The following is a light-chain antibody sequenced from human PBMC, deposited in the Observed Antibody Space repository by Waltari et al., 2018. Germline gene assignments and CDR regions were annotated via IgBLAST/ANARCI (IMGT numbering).Light chain of an antibody. CDR2: KAS. CDR3: QQYNSYVTWT. Sequence: DLQMTQSPSTLSASVGERVTITCRASQSIGSWLAWYQQKPGKAPKLLIYKASSLESGVPSRFSGSGSGTEFTLTSSGLQPDDFATYYCQQYNSYVTWTFGQGTKVEIK. CDR1: QSIGSW. J-gene: IGKJ1*01. V-gene: IGKV1-5*03.